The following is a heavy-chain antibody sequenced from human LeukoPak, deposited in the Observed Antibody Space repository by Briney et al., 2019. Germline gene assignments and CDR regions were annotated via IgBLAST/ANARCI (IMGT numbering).Heavy chain of an antibody. CDR3: ARVTDYYGSGSYSKAWFDP. D-gene: IGHD3-10*01. CDR1: GGSISSGDYY. V-gene: IGHV4-30-4*01. J-gene: IGHJ5*02. CDR2: IYCSGST. Sequence: PSETLSLTCTVSGGSISSGDYYWSWIRQPPGKGLEWIGYIYCSGSTYYNPSLKSRVTISVDTSKNQFSLKLSSVTAADTAVYYCARVTDYYGSGSYSKAWFDPWGQGTLVTVSS.